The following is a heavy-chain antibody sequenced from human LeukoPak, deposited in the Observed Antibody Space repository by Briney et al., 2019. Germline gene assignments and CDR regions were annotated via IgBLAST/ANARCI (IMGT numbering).Heavy chain of an antibody. J-gene: IGHJ4*02. D-gene: IGHD3-3*01. CDR1: GASISSFY. CDR3: ARFRGYDSGYDS. CDR2: IHYSGTT. V-gene: IGHV4-59*01. Sequence: SETLSLTCTVSGASISSFYWSWIRQPPGKGLEWIGYIHYSGTTDYNPSLKSRVTISVDTSKKQFALKVTSVTTADTAVYYCARFRGYDSGYDSWGQGTLVTVSS.